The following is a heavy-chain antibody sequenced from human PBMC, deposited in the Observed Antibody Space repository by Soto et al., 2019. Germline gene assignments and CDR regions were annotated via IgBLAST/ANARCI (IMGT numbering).Heavy chain of an antibody. D-gene: IGHD2-15*01. V-gene: IGHV4-59*12. CDR2: IYYSGST. CDR1: GGSISSYY. Sequence: SETLSLTCTVSGGSISSYYWSWIRQPPGKGLEWIGYIYYSGSTNYNPSLKSRVTISVDTSKNQFSLKLSSVTAADTAVYHCARRSVGRCYNYWGQGTLVTVSS. CDR3: ARRSVGRCYNY. J-gene: IGHJ4*02.